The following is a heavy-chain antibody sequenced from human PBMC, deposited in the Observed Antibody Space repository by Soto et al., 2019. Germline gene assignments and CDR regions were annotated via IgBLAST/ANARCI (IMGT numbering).Heavy chain of an antibody. CDR2: ISAYNGNT. Sequence: QVLLVQSGAEVKKPGASVQVSCKASGYTFNSYGVSWVRQAPGQGLEWMGWISAYNGNTKYSQNLQGRLTMKIDTTTRSAYREVRSLRSDDTAIYYCARYFWSGQLPFYFDQWGQGTLVTVSS. CDR1: GYTFNSYG. V-gene: IGHV1-18*01. CDR3: ARYFWSGQLPFYFDQ. D-gene: IGHD3-3*01. J-gene: IGHJ4*02.